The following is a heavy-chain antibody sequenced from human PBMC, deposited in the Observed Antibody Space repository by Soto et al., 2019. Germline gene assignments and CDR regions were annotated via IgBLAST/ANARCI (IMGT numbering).Heavy chain of an antibody. J-gene: IGHJ4*02. CDR1: GFTFNNFA. CDR2: ISRDGDLR. V-gene: IGHV3-23*01. D-gene: IGHD3-9*01. CDR3: AKVRQRFLDILTGATNFDS. Sequence: EVHLLGSGGDLVKPGGSRRLSCEVSGFTFNNFAMSWVRQSPGKGLEWVSTISRDGDLRHYAESVKGRFTISRDNSKSSLFLQMNRLRAEDTALYFCAKVRQRFLDILTGATNFDSWGQGTLVTVSS.